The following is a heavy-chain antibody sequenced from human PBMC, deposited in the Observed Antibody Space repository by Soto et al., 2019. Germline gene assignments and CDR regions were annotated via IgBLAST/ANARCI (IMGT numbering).Heavy chain of an antibody. J-gene: IGHJ6*02. Sequence: GESLKISCKGSGYSFTSYWISWVRQMPGKGLEWMGRIDPSDSYTNYSPSFQGHVTISADKSISTAYLQWSSLKASDTAMCYCARTELSCYSSGDYCSYYYGMDVWGQGTTVTVSS. CDR2: IDPSDSYT. D-gene: IGHD3-22*01. CDR3: ARTELSCYSSGDYCSYYYGMDV. CDR1: GYSFTSYW. V-gene: IGHV5-10-1*01.